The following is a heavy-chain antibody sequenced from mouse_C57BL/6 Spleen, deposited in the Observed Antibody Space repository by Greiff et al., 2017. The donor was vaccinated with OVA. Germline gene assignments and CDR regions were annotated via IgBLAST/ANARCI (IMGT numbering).Heavy chain of an antibody. D-gene: IGHD2-5*01. V-gene: IGHV1-82*01. Sequence: QVQLQQSGPELVKPGASVKISCKASGYAFSSSWMNWVKQRPGKGLEWIGRIYPGDGDTNYNGKFKGKATLTADKSSSTAYMQLSSLTSEDSAVYFCANSNYTFWFAYWGQGTLVTVSA. CDR2: IYPGDGDT. CDR1: GYAFSSSW. J-gene: IGHJ3*01. CDR3: ANSNYTFWFAY.